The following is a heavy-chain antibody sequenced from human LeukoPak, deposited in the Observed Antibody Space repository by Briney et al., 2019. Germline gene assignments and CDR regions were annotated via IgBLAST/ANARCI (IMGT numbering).Heavy chain of an antibody. Sequence: GGSLGLSCAASGFTFDDYAMHWVRRAPGKGLEWVSGISWNSGSIGYVDSVKGRFTISRDNAKNSLYLQMNSLRAEDTAFYYCAKEGDTAMVMRYFDYWGQGTLVTVSS. D-gene: IGHD5-18*01. CDR1: GFTFDDYA. CDR2: ISWNSGSI. V-gene: IGHV3-9*01. CDR3: AKEGDTAMVMRYFDY. J-gene: IGHJ4*02.